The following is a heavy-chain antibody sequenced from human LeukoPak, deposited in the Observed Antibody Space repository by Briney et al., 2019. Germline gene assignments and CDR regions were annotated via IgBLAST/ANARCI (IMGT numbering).Heavy chain of an antibody. CDR2: FYYSGST. D-gene: IGHD5-12*01. J-gene: IGHJ3*02. CDR1: GVSFSSNSNY. V-gene: IGHV4-39*01. Sequence: SETLCLTCTVSGVSFSSNSNYWDWVRQPPGKGLEWIASFYYSGSTYYNPSLKSRVTISVYASKNHFSLKLSSVTAADTAVYYCAKHSRSGDSGYGNAFDIWGQGTMVTVSS. CDR3: AKHSRSGDSGYGNAFDI.